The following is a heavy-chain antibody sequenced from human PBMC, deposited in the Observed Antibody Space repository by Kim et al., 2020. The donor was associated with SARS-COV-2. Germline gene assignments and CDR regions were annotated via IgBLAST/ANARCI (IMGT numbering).Heavy chain of an antibody. CDR2: ISWDGGST. CDR1: GFTFDDYT. V-gene: IGHV3-43*01. D-gene: IGHD7-27*01. J-gene: IGHJ4*02. CDR3: AKDMGTSRRGDYFDY. Sequence: GGSLRLSCAASGFTFDDYTMHWVRQAPGKGLEWVSLISWDGGSTYYADSVKGRFTISRDNSKNSLYLQMNSLRTEDTALYYCAKDMGTSRRGDYFDYWGQGTLVTVSS.